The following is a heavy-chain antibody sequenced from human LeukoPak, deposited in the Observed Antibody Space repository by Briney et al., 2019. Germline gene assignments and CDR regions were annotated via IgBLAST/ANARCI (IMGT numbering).Heavy chain of an antibody. CDR3: ARDPKRVVVVAAKYTLPDY. Sequence: GASVKVSCKASGYTFTGYYMHWVRQAPGQGLEWMGGIIPIFGTANYAQKLQGRVTITADESTSTAYMELSSLRSEDTAVYYCARDPKRVVVVAAKYTLPDYWGQGTLVTVSS. V-gene: IGHV1-69*13. CDR2: IIPIFGTA. D-gene: IGHD2-15*01. J-gene: IGHJ4*02. CDR1: GYTFTGYY.